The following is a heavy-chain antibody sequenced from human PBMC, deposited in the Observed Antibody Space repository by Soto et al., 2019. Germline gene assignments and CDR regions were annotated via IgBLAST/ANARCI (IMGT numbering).Heavy chain of an antibody. Sequence: SLRLSCAASGFTFSSYWMHWVRQAPGKGLVWVSRINSDGSSTSYADSVKGRFTISRDNAKNTLYLQMNSLRAEDTAVYYCARDPGGDAYYYYYYMDVWGKGTTVTVSS. CDR1: GFTFSSYW. CDR2: INSDGSST. CDR3: ARDPGGDAYYYYYYMDV. V-gene: IGHV3-74*01. J-gene: IGHJ6*03. D-gene: IGHD2-21*01.